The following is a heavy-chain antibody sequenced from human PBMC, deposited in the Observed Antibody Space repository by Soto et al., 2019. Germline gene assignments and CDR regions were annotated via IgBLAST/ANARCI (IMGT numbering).Heavy chain of an antibody. CDR1: GRSVSRGSYY. J-gene: IGHJ4*02. CDR2: IYYSGST. Sequence: SDTLSLTCPVSGRSVSRGSYYRSWIRQPPGKGLKWIGYIYYSGSTNYNPSLKSRVTISVDTSKNQFSLKLSSVTAADTVVYYCARGPDYGDYHHFDYWGQGTLVTVSS. D-gene: IGHD4-17*01. CDR3: ARGPDYGDYHHFDY. V-gene: IGHV4-61*01.